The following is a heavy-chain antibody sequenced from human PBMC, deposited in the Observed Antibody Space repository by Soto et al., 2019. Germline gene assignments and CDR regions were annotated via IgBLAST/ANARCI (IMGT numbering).Heavy chain of an antibody. CDR1: SGSISSSNW. J-gene: IGHJ6*03. Sequence: QVQLQESGPGLVKPSGTLSLTCAVSSGSISSSNWWSWFRQPPGKGREWIGEIYHSGSTNYNPSLKSRVTISEDRSKNQFSLKLSSVTAADTAVYYCARATGIAAAKKGTYYYYVDVWGKGTTVTVSS. D-gene: IGHD6-13*01. CDR3: ARATGIAAAKKGTYYYYVDV. CDR2: IYHSGST. V-gene: IGHV4-4*02.